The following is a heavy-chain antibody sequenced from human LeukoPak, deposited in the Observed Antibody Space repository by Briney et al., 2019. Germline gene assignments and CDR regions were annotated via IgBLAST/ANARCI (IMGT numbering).Heavy chain of an antibody. CDR3: AKPPKYCTTTRLCCGAVDM. CDR1: GYSISSDYY. D-gene: IGHD2-8*01. V-gene: IGHV4-38-2*01. J-gene: IGHJ3*02. Sequence: SETLSLTCAVSGYSISSDYYWGWIRQPPGKGLEWIGTISQSGSTYYNPSLKSRVSISMDTLKNQLSLKLSIVTAADTAVYYCAKPPKYCTTTRLCCGAVDMWGQGTLVTVSS. CDR2: ISQSGST.